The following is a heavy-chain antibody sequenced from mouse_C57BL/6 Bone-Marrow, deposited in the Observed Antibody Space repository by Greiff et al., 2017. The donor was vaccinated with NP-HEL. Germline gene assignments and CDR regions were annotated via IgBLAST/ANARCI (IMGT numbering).Heavy chain of an antibody. CDR1: GYTFTSYW. CDR3: ARRSGTRYFDY. CDR2: IHPNSGST. D-gene: IGHD1-3*01. V-gene: IGHV1-64*01. Sequence: VQLQQPGAELVKPGASVKLSCKASGYTFTSYWMHWVKQRPGQGLEWIGMIHPNSGSTNYNEKFKSKATLTVDKSSSTAYMQLSSLTSEDSAVYYCARRSGTRYFDYWGQGTTLTVSS. J-gene: IGHJ2*01.